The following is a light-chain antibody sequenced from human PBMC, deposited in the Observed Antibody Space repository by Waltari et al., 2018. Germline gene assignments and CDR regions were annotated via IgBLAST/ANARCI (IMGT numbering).Light chain of an antibody. CDR1: QSLLFRSNNKNY. V-gene: IGKV4-1*01. Sequence: DIVMTQSPDSLAVSLGARATITCKSSQSLLFRSNNKNYLAWYQQKPAQPPKLLISWASTRQSGVPSRFSGSGSGTDFTLTISSLQPEDYATYYCQQSDSTPYTFGQGTKLEIK. J-gene: IGKJ2*01. CDR2: WAS. CDR3: QQSDSTPYT.